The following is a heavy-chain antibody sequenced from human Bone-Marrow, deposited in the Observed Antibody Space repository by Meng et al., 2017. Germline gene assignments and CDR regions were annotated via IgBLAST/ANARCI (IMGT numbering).Heavy chain of an antibody. D-gene: IGHD6-19*01. V-gene: IGHV4-34*01. CDR3: ARGQQWLVMYNWFDP. J-gene: IGHJ5*02. Sequence: GSLRLSCAVYGGSFSGYYWRWIRQPPGKGLDWIGEINHSGSTNYNPSLKSRVTIAVDTSKNQFSLKLSSVTAADTAVYYCARGQQWLVMYNWFDPWGQGTLVTVSS. CDR2: INHSGST. CDR1: GGSFSGYY.